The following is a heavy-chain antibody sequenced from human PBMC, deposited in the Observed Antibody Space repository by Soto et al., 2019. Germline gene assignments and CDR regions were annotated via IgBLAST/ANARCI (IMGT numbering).Heavy chain of an antibody. Sequence: QLQLQESGSGLVKPSQTLSLTCAVSGGSISSGGYSWSWIRQPPGKGLEWIGYIYHSGSTYYNPSLKSRVTISVDSSKNQFSLKLSSVTAADTAVYYCARWWMYAPRCDPWGQGTRVTLSS. D-gene: IGHD2-8*01. J-gene: IGHJ5*02. CDR1: GGSISSGGYS. CDR2: IYHSGST. CDR3: ARWWMYAPRCDP. V-gene: IGHV4-30-2*01.